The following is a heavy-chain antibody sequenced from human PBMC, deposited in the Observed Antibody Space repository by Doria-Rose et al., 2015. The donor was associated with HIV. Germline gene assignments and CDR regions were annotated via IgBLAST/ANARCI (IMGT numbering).Heavy chain of an antibody. J-gene: IGHJ4*02. V-gene: IGHV2-26*01. CDR2: IFSDDER. D-gene: IGHD6-13*01. CDR1: GVSLSSPGMG. Sequence: QESGPVPVKPTETLTLTCTVSGVSLSSPGMGVSWIRQPPGKALEWLANIFSDDERSYKTSLKSRLTISRGTSKSQVVLIMTDMDPVDTATYYCARIKSSRWYHKYYFDFWGQGTLVIVSA. CDR3: ARIKSSRWYHKYYFDF.